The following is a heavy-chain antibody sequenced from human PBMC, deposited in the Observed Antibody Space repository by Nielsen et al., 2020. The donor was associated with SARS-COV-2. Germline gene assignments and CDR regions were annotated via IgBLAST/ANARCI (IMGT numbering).Heavy chain of an antibody. V-gene: IGHV3-64*01. J-gene: IGHJ6*02. CDR3: ARGEEYYDFWSGYYQPYYYGMDV. CDR2: ISSNGGST. Sequence: WIRQPPGKGLEYVSAISSNGGSTYYANSVKGRFTISRDNSKNTLYLQMGSLRAEDVAVYYCARGEEYYDFWSGYYQPYYYGMDVWGQGTTVTVSS. D-gene: IGHD3-3*01.